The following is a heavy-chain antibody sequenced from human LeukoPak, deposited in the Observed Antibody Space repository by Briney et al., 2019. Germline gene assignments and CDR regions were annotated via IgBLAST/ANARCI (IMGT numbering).Heavy chain of an antibody. CDR1: GYTFADYY. CDR2: INPNSGDT. J-gene: IGHJ6*03. V-gene: IGHV1-2*02. D-gene: IGHD3-3*01. Sequence: ASVKVSCKASGYTFADYYIHWVRQAPGQGLEWMGWINPNSGDTKYAQKYQSRVTMTRDTSISTACMELSRLRSDDTAVYYCARDPYYDFWSGYYSPTFQVYYMDVWGKGTTVTVSS. CDR3: ARDPYYDFWSGYYSPTFQVYYMDV.